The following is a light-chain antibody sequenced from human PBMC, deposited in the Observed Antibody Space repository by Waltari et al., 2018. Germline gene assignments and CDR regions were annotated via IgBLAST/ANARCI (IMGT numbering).Light chain of an antibody. J-gene: IGLJ2*01. CDR1: NSDVGGSNY. CDR3: SSYTNRDTHVI. CDR2: DVN. Sequence: QSTLTQPASVSGSPGQSITISCTGTNSDVGGSNYVSWYQQLPGKAPKLMIYDVNKGPSGVSNRLSGSKSGNTASLTISGLQAEDEADYYCSSYTNRDTHVIFGGGTKLTGL. V-gene: IGLV2-14*03.